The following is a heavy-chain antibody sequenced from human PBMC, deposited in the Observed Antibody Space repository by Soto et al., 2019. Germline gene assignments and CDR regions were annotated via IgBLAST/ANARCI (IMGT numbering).Heavy chain of an antibody. CDR1: GCTFTNYA. Sequence: ASLKVSCKASGCTFTNYAIHWVRQSPGHRLEWMGWINAGNGNTKYSQKFQGRVTITRDTSASTAYMELSSLRSEDTAVYYCASGAALEWLSYFDYWGQGTLVTVAS. J-gene: IGHJ4*02. D-gene: IGHD3-3*01. CDR3: ASGAALEWLSYFDY. V-gene: IGHV1-3*01. CDR2: INAGNGNT.